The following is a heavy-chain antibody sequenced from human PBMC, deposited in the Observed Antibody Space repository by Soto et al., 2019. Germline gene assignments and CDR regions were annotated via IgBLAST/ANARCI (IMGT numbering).Heavy chain of an antibody. J-gene: IGHJ6*03. CDR2: INHSGST. D-gene: IGHD2-2*01. CDR1: GGSFSGYY. V-gene: IGHV4-34*01. Sequence: SETLSLTCAVYGGSFSGYYWSWIRQPPGKGLEWIGEINHSGSTNYNPSLKSRVTISVDTSKNQFSLKLSSVTAADTAVYYCARGYCSSTSCYRDYYYYYYMDVWGKGTTVTVSS. CDR3: ARGYCSSTSCYRDYYYYYYMDV.